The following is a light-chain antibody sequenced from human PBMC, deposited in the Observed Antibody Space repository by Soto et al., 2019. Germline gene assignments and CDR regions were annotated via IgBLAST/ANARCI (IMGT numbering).Light chain of an antibody. CDR2: DVS. V-gene: IGLV2-14*03. Sequence: QLVLTQSASVSGSPGQSITISCTGASSDIGAYNYVSWYQQHPDKAPRLLIYDVSNRPSGVSNRFSGSKSGNTASLTISGLQAEDEADYYCSSRSSISSRVFGGGTQLTVL. CDR3: SSRSSISSRV. J-gene: IGLJ2*01. CDR1: SSDIGAYNY.